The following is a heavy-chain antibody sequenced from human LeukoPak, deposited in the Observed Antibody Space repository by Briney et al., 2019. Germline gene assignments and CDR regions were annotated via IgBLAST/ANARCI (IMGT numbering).Heavy chain of an antibody. Sequence: KPSETLSLTCAVSGGSFSGYYWSWIRQPPGKGLEWIGEINHSGSTNYNPSLKSRVTISVDTSKNQFSLKLSSVTAADTAVYYCARPRSIAADADAFDIWGQGTMVTVSS. D-gene: IGHD6-6*01. CDR3: ARPRSIAADADAFDI. V-gene: IGHV4-34*01. CDR2: INHSGST. J-gene: IGHJ3*02. CDR1: GGSFSGYY.